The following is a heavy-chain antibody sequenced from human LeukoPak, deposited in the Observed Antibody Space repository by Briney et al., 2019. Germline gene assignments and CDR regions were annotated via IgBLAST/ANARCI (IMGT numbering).Heavy chain of an antibody. J-gene: IGHJ4*02. CDR1: GFTFSSYG. V-gene: IGHV3-30*18. Sequence: GGSLRLSCAASGFTFSSYGMHWVRQAPGKGLEWVAVISYDGSNKYYADSVKGRFTISRDNSKNTLYLQMNSLRAEDTAVYYCAKGVIWEEEWGQGTLVTVSS. D-gene: IGHD1-26*01. CDR3: AKGVIWEEE. CDR2: ISYDGSNK.